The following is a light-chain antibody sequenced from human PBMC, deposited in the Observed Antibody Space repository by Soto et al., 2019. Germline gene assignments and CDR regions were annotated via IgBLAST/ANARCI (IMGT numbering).Light chain of an antibody. CDR2: GAS. J-gene: IGKJ4*01. V-gene: IGKV3-20*01. CDR1: QSVSSSY. CDR3: QQYDSSRPKLI. Sequence: EIVLTQSPGTLSLSPGERATLSCRASQSVSSSYLAWYQQKPGQAPRLLMYGASSRATGIPDRFSGSGSGTDFTLTISRLEPEDFAVYYCQQYDSSRPKLIFGGGTKVEIK.